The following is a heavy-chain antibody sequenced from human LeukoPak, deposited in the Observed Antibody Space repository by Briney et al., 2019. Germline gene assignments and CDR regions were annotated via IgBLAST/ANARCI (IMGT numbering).Heavy chain of an antibody. CDR2: TSSSSSYI. Sequence: GGSLRLSCAASGFTFSSYSMNWVRQAPGKGLEWVSSTSSSSSYIYYADSVKGRFTISRDNAKNSLYLQMNSLRAEDTAVYYCAREKVDDFWSGPTSYFDYWGQGTLVTVSS. D-gene: IGHD3-3*01. J-gene: IGHJ4*02. V-gene: IGHV3-21*01. CDR1: GFTFSSYS. CDR3: AREKVDDFWSGPTSYFDY.